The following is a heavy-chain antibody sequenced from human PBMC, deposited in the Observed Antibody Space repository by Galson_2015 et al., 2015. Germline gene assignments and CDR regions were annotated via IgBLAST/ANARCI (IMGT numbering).Heavy chain of an antibody. CDR1: GFTFSSYW. V-gene: IGHV3-74*01. Sequence: SLRLSCAASGFTFSSYWMHWVRQAPGKGLVWVSRINSDGSSTSYADSVKGRFTISRDNAKNTLYLQMNSLRAEDTAVYYCARGGPYYDILTGYYQDAFDIWGQGTMVTVSS. CDR2: INSDGSST. J-gene: IGHJ3*02. D-gene: IGHD3-9*01. CDR3: ARGGPYYDILTGYYQDAFDI.